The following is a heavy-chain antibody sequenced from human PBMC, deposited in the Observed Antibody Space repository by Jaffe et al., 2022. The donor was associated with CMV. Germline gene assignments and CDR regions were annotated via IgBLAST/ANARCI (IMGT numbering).Heavy chain of an antibody. CDR2: IRSKAYGGTT. D-gene: IGHD2-21*02. Sequence: EVQLVESGGGLVQPGRSLRLSCTASGFTFGDYAMSWVRQAPGKGLEWVGFIRSKAYGGTTEYAASVKGRFTISRDDSKSIAYLQMNSLKTEDTAVYYCTRALLDAYCGGDCYAFDIWGQGTMVTVSS. V-gene: IGHV3-49*04. CDR3: TRALLDAYCGGDCYAFDI. J-gene: IGHJ3*02. CDR1: GFTFGDYA.